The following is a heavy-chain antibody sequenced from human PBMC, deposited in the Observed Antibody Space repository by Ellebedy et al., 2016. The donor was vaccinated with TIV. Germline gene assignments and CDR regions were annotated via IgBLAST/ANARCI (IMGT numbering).Heavy chain of an antibody. D-gene: IGHD2-8*01. Sequence: MPSETLSLTCAVSGDSFMTSNWLTWVRQRPGEGLEWIGEMYHTGSIHYSPSLKSRATISMDKSKNHFSLKLTSVTAADTAMDFCSSMYARNGPGLDLWGPGTHVTVSS. CDR2: MYHTGSI. J-gene: IGHJ5*02. CDR3: SSMYARNGPGLDL. CDR1: GDSFMTSNW. V-gene: IGHV4-4*02.